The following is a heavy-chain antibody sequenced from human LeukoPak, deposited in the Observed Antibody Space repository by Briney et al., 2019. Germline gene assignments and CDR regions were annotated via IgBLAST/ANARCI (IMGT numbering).Heavy chain of an antibody. V-gene: IGHV3-21*01. J-gene: IGHJ4*02. Sequence: GGSLRLSCAASGFTFSSYSMNWVRQAPGKGLEWVSSISSSSSYIYYADSVKGRFTISRDNAKNSLYLQMNSLRAEDTAVYYCGFSVAGQYYFDYWGQGTLVTVSS. CDR1: GFTFSSYS. D-gene: IGHD6-19*01. CDR3: GFSVAGQYYFDY. CDR2: ISSSSSYI.